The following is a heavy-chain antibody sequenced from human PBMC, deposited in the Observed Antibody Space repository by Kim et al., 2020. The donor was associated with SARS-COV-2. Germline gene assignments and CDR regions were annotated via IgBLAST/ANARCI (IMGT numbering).Heavy chain of an antibody. CDR1: GDSVSSNSAA. Sequence: SQTLSLTCAISGDSVSSNSAAYNWIRQSPSRGLEWLGRTYYRSKWYNDYAVSVKSRITINPDTSKNQFSLHLNSVTPEDTAMYYCARDATSSGNFDYWGQGTLVTVSS. V-gene: IGHV6-1*01. CDR2: TYYRSKWYN. CDR3: ARDATSSGNFDY. J-gene: IGHJ4*02. D-gene: IGHD3-22*01.